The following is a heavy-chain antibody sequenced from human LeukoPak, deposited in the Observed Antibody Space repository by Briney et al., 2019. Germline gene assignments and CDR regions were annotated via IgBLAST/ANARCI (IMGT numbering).Heavy chain of an antibody. CDR3: AMALWFGDLYY. CDR2: IYSGGST. D-gene: IGHD3-10*01. CDR1: GFTVSSNY. Sequence: GGSLRLSCAASGFTVSSNYMSWVRQAPGKGLEWVSVIYSGGSTYYSESVKGRFTISRDNYKNTLNLQMNSLRAEDTVVYYCAMALWFGDLYYWGEGKLVTVSS. J-gene: IGHJ4*02. V-gene: IGHV3-53*01.